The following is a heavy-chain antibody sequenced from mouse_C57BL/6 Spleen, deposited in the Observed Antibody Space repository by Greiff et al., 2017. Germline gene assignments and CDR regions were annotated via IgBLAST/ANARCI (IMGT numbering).Heavy chain of an antibody. D-gene: IGHD2-5*01. J-gene: IGHJ3*01. CDR2: IHPNSGST. Sequence: QVQLQQPGAELVKPGASVKLSCKASGYTFTSYWMHWVKQRPGQGLEWIGMIHPNSGSTNYNEKFKSKATLTVDKSSSTAYMQLSSLTSEDSAVYYCAREGLNYSNAPGAWFADWGQGTLVTVSA. CDR1: GYTFTSYW. V-gene: IGHV1-64*01. CDR3: AREGLNYSNAPGAWFAD.